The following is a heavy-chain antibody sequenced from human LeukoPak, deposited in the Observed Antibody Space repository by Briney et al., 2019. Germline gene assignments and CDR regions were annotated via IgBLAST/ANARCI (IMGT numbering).Heavy chain of an antibody. J-gene: IGHJ4*02. V-gene: IGHV1-2*02. D-gene: IGHD6-19*01. Sequence: GASVKVSCKASGYTFTGYCMHWVRQAPGQGLEWMGWINPKGGGTNYAQKFQGRVTMTRDASISTTYMELSRLRSDDTAVCYCARDLGISGWYAPPLGYFDYWGQGTLVTVSS. CDR2: INPKGGGT. CDR1: GYTFTGYC. CDR3: ARDLGISGWYAPPLGYFDY.